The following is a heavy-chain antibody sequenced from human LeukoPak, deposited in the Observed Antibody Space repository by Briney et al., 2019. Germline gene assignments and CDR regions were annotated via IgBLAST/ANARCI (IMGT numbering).Heavy chain of an antibody. CDR3: ARGGIYIAAAGGFFDY. J-gene: IGHJ4*02. D-gene: IGHD6-13*01. Sequence: SETLSLTCAVSGGSVSSSYYFWGWIRQPPGKGLEWIGSIYYSGSAYYNPSLKSRVTISVDTSKNQFSLKLSSVTAADTAVYYCARGGIYIAAAGGFFDYWGQGTLVTVSS. V-gene: IGHV4-39*07. CDR1: GGSVSSSYYF. CDR2: IYYSGSA.